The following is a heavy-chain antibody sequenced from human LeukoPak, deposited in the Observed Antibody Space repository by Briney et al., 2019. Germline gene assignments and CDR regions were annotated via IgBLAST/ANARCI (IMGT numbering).Heavy chain of an antibody. CDR3: ARDLMGASHFDY. J-gene: IGHJ4*02. Sequence: SETLSLTCTVSGGRINNHYWTWIRQPPGKGLDWLGYIYYSGTTNYNPSLRSRVTISIDTSKNQFSLKMSSVTAADTAVYYCARDLMGASHFDYWGQGTLVTVSS. CDR2: IYYSGTT. CDR1: GGRINNHY. V-gene: IGHV4-59*11. D-gene: IGHD4/OR15-4a*01.